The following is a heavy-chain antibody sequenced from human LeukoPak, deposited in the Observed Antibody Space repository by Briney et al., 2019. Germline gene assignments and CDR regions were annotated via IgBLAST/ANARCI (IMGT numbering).Heavy chain of an antibody. V-gene: IGHV4-39*01. CDR3: ARPDWGGNTAISH. CDR2: IYYSGST. D-gene: IGHD5-18*01. Sequence: PSETLSLTCTVSGGSISSSSYYWGWIRQPPGKGLEWSGSIYYSGSTYYNPSLKSRVTISVDTSKNQFSLKLSSVTAADTAVYYCARPDWGGNTAISHWGQGTLVTVSS. J-gene: IGHJ4*02. CDR1: GGSISSSSYY.